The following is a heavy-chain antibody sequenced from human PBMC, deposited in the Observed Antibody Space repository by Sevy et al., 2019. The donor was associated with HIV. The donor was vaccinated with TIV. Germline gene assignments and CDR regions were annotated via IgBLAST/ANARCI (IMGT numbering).Heavy chain of an antibody. CDR2: INHSGST. J-gene: IGHJ6*02. Sequence: SETLSLTCAVYGGSFSGYYWSWIRQPPGKGLEWLGEINHSGSTNYNPSLKSRVTISVDTSKNQFSLKLSSVTAADTAVYYCARGEGYCSSTSCYTWRPYYYGMDVWGQGTTVTVSS. CDR3: ARGEGYCSSTSCYTWRPYYYGMDV. V-gene: IGHV4-34*01. D-gene: IGHD2-2*02. CDR1: GGSFSGYY.